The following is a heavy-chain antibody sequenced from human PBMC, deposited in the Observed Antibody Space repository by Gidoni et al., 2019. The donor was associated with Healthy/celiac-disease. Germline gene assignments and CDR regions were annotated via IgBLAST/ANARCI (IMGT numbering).Heavy chain of an antibody. CDR3: HLYDYVWGSHRGFDP. J-gene: IGHJ5*02. Sequence: SIYYSGSTYYNPSLKSRVTISVDTSKNQFSLKLSSVTAADTAVYYCHLYDYVWGSHRGFDPWGQGTLVTVSS. V-gene: IGHV4-39*01. CDR2: IYYSGST. D-gene: IGHD3-16*01.